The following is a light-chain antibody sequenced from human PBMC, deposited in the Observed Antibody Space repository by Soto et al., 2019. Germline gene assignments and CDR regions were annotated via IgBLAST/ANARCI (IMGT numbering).Light chain of an antibody. Sequence: QAVVTQPRSVSGSPGQSVTISCTGTSSDVGGYNYVSWYQQHPGKAPKLMIYDVSKRPSGVPDRFSGSKSGNTASLTISGLKDEDEDDYYCCSYAGSYTFEGVFGGGTKVTVL. CDR3: CSYAGSYTFEGV. V-gene: IGLV2-11*01. J-gene: IGLJ2*01. CDR1: SSDVGGYNY. CDR2: DVS.